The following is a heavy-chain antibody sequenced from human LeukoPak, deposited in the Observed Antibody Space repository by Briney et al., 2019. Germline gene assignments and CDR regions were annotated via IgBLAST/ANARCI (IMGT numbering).Heavy chain of an antibody. CDR1: GVSITKDGYS. J-gene: IGHJ3*02. Sequence: SETLSLTCTVSGVSITKDGYSWTWIRQPPGKGLEWIGYISYSGSTKYKPSLKRRLTISGDVSKNQFSLKLTSVTAADTAVYYCARDVVLTSSPDAFDIWGQGTMVTVSS. CDR3: ARDVVLTSSPDAFDI. CDR2: ISYSGST. V-gene: IGHV4-31*03. D-gene: IGHD2-21*02.